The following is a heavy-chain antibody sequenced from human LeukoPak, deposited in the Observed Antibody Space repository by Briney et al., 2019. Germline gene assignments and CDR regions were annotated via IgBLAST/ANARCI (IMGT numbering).Heavy chain of an antibody. J-gene: IGHJ4*02. D-gene: IGHD2-15*01. CDR1: GYTFSSYG. CDR3: AREGSCSGGSCRLDY. V-gene: IGHV1-18*01. CDR2: ISAYNGDT. Sequence: VASVKVSCKASGYTFSSYGFSWVRQAPGQGLEWMGWISAYNGDTNYAQKFQGRLTMTTDTSARIAYMELRSLRSDDTAVYFCAREGSCSGGSCRLDYWGQGTLVTVSS.